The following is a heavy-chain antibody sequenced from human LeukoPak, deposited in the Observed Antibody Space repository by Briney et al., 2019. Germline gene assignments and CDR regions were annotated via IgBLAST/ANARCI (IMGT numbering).Heavy chain of an antibody. D-gene: IGHD3-16*02. CDR3: TKDVADYVWGDYRHFDM. V-gene: IGHV3-9*01. Sequence: GRSLRLSCAASGFSFDDYAMHWVRQCPRKGLEWVAGITWNSDFTALADSVKGRFTISRDNANNSVYLHMNTLTPDDTAVYYCTKDVADYVWGDYRHFDMWGQGTLVTVSA. J-gene: IGHJ4*02. CDR2: ITWNSDFT. CDR1: GFSFDDYA.